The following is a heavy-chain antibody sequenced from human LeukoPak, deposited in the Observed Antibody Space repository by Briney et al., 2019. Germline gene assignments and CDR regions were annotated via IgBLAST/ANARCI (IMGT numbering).Heavy chain of an antibody. V-gene: IGHV1-8*03. J-gene: IGHJ5*02. CDR1: GYTFTSYD. CDR3: ARGVDSSGQPP. CDR2: MDPNSGNT. D-gene: IGHD3-22*01. Sequence: ASVKVSCKASGYTFTSYDINWVRQATGQGLEWMGWMDPNSGNTGYAQKFQGRVTITRNTSISTAYMELSSLRSEDTAVYYCARGVDSSGQPPWGQGTLVTVSS.